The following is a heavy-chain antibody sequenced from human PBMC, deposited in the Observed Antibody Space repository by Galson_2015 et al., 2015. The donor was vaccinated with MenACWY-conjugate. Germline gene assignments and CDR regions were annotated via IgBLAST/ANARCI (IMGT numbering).Heavy chain of an antibody. CDR2: INPSGGST. Sequence: SVKVSCKASGYTFTSYGISWMRQAPGQGLEWMGIINPSGGSTSYAQKFQGRVTMTRDTSTSTVYMELSSLRSEDTAVYYCAREDMTTTDYGMDVWGQGTTVTVSS. D-gene: IGHD1-1*01. V-gene: IGHV1-46*01. CDR1: GYTFTSYG. CDR3: AREDMTTTDYGMDV. J-gene: IGHJ6*02.